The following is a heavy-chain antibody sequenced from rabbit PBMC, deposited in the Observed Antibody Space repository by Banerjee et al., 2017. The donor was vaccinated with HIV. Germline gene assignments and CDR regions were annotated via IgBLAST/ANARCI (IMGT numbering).Heavy chain of an antibody. CDR2: IDPVFGST. CDR1: GFDFSSYY. V-gene: IGHV1S47*01. CDR3: ASASSSGYYGYYFNL. J-gene: IGHJ4*01. D-gene: IGHD1-1*01. Sequence: QEQLVESGGGLVQPEGSLTLTCKASGFDFSSYYMSWVRQAPGKGLEWIGYIDPVFGSTYYANWVNGRFTISSDNAQNTVDLQMNSLTAADTATYFCASASSSGYYGYYFNLWGPGTLVTVS.